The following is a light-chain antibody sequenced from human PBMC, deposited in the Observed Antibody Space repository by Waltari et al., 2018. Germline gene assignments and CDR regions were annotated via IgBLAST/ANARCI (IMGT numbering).Light chain of an antibody. Sequence: QSALTQPPSASGSPGQSVTISCTGTSTDIGVYNYVSWYQQHPGKAPKLLSYEVSERPSGVPDRFSGSKSGITASLTVFGLQTEDEADYYCASFAGSNTLFGGGTKLTVL. CDR3: ASFAGSNTL. V-gene: IGLV2-8*01. CDR1: STDIGVYNY. J-gene: IGLJ2*01. CDR2: EVS.